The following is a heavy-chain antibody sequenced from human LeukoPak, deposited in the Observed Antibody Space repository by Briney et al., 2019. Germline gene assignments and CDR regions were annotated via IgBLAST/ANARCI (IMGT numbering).Heavy chain of an antibody. CDR2: IHYSGST. V-gene: IGHV4-61*01. CDR3: ARDLGGPAFYYYYMDG. Sequence: SQTLSLTCTVSGGSISSGSYYWSWIRQPPGKGLEGIGYIHYSGSTNYNPSLKSRVTISVDTSKNQFSLKLSSVTAADTAVYYCARDLGGPAFYYYYMDGWGKGTTVTVSS. CDR1: GGSISSGSYY. D-gene: IGHD3-16*01. J-gene: IGHJ6*03.